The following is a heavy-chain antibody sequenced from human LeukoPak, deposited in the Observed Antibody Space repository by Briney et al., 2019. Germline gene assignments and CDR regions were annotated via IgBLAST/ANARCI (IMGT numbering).Heavy chain of an antibody. D-gene: IGHD3-22*01. J-gene: IGHJ4*01. CDR3: ARDKGDYYDSSGYDY. V-gene: IGHV3-23*01. CDR1: GFTFSSYA. Sequence: GGSLRLSCAASGFTFSSYAMSWVRQAPGKGLEWVSAISGSGGSTYYADSVKGRFTISRDNSKNTLYLQMNSLRAEDTAVYYCARDKGDYYDSSGYDYWGQGTLVTVSS. CDR2: ISGSGGST.